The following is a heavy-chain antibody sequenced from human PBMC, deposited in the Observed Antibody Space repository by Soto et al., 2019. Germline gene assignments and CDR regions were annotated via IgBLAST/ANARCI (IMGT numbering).Heavy chain of an antibody. Sequence: ASVKVSCKTSGYVFTSFAIHWVRQAPGQGPEWMGWINTGNGDSKYSEKFQDRVTITRDTSATTAYMELSSLRSEDTAVYYCAGRNTIQMPGFNYWGKGT. CDR3: AGRNTIQMPGFNY. CDR2: INTGNGDS. CDR1: GYVFTSFA. V-gene: IGHV1-3*04. D-gene: IGHD2-2*02. J-gene: IGHJ4*02.